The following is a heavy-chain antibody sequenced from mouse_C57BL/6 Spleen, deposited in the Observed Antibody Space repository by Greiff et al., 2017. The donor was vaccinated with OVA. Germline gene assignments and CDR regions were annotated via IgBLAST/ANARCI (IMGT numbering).Heavy chain of an antibody. CDR1: GYTFTDYY. CDR3: ARLGDLPY. CDR2: IYPYNGGT. J-gene: IGHJ2*01. Sequence: VQLQQSGPVLVKPGASVKMSCKASGYTFTDYYMNWVKQSHGKSLEWIGVIYPYNGGTSYNQKVKGKATLTVDKSSSTAYMELNSLTSEDSAVYCCARLGDLPYWGQGTTLTVSS. D-gene: IGHD2-1*01. V-gene: IGHV1-19*01.